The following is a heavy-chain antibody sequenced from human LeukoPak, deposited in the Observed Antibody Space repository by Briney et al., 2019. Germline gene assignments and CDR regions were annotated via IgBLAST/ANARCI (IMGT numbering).Heavy chain of an antibody. V-gene: IGHV3-7*01. J-gene: IGHJ4*02. CDR1: GFSFTTYW. CDR3: AKLAKYFYGSETYYSFEH. CDR2: IKQDGTEK. Sequence: GGSLRLSCAASGFSFTTYWMGWVRQAPGKGLEWVANIKQDGTEKYYVDSVKGRFTISRDNAKNSLYLQMNSLRVEDTAVYYCAKLAKYFYGSETYYSFEHWGQGTPVTASS. D-gene: IGHD3-10*01.